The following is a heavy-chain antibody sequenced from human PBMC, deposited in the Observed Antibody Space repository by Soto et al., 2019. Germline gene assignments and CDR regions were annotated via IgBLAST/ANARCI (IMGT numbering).Heavy chain of an antibody. V-gene: IGHV1-8*01. J-gene: IGHJ4*02. Sequence: ASXRVSCQASGYTFTNSDINWVRQAPGQCLEWMGWMNPDSGHAAYAQKFQGRVTLTTSTSTSTVYMEMRRLGSEDTAVYYCARRPHCSGGVCYYGLDNWGQGTLVTVSS. CDR2: MNPDSGHA. CDR3: ARRPHCSGGVCYYGLDN. CDR1: GYTFTNSD. D-gene: IGHD2-15*01.